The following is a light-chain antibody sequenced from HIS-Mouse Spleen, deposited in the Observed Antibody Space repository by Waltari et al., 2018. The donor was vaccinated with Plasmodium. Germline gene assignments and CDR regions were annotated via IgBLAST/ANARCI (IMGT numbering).Light chain of an antibody. J-gene: IGLJ2*01. Sequence: SALPHPPSVPRSPGQSLPLSCPGTHLHLGGSHSVSWYPPHPGKAPKLMIYDVRTPPSGVPDRFSGSKSGNTASLTISGLQAEDEADYYCCSYAGSYTLVFGGGTKLTVL. CDR3: CSYAGSYTLV. CDR2: DVR. V-gene: IGLV2-11*01. CDR1: HLHLGGSHS.